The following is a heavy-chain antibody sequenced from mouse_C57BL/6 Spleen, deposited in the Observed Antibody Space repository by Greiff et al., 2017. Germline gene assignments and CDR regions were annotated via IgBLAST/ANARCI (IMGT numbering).Heavy chain of an antibody. V-gene: IGHV1-80*01. D-gene: IGHD2-5*01. J-gene: IGHJ2*01. CDR2: IYPGDGDA. Sequence: QVQLKESGAELVKPGASVKISCKASGYAFSSYWMNWVKQRPGKGLEWIGQIYPGDGDANYNGKFKGKATLTSDKSSSTAYMQLSNLTSEDSAVYFCARNSNYECYWGQGTTLTVSS. CDR3: ARNSNYECY. CDR1: GYAFSSYW.